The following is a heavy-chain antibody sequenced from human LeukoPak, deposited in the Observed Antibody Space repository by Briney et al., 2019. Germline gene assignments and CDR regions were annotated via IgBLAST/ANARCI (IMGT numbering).Heavy chain of an antibody. D-gene: IGHD6-6*01. CDR1: GFTVSSNY. Sequence: GGSLRLSCAASGFTVSSNYMTWVRQAPGKGLEWVSVIYSGGTTYYADSVKGRFIISRDNSKNTLYLQMNSLRAEDTAVYYCASSVGDSRSSNWFDPWGQGTLVTVSS. V-gene: IGHV3-66*01. J-gene: IGHJ5*02. CDR2: IYSGGTT. CDR3: ASSVGDSRSSNWFDP.